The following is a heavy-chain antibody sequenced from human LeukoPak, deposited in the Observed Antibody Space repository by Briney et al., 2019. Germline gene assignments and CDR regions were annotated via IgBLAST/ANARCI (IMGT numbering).Heavy chain of an antibody. CDR1: GYTFTGYY. V-gene: IGHV1-2*02. J-gene: IGHJ6*03. CDR3: ARVLEGATSEGYYYYYMDV. CDR2: INPNSGGT. Sequence: GASVKVSCKASGYTFTGYYMHWVRQAPGQGLEWMGWINPNSGGTNYAQKFQGRVTMTRDTSISTAYMELSRLRSDDTAVYYCARVLEGATSEGYYYYYMDVWGKGTTVTISS. D-gene: IGHD1-26*01.